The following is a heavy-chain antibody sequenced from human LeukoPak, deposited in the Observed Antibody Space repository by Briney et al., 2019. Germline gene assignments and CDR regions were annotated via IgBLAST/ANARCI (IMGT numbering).Heavy chain of an antibody. CDR3: ARDYYYDSSGQHDY. CDR2: ISAYNGNT. J-gene: IGHJ4*02. Sequence: ASVKVSCKASGYTFTSYGISWVRQAPGQGLEWMGWISAYNGNTNYAQKLQGRVTMTTDTFTSTAYMELRSLRSDDTAVYYCARDYYYDSSGQHDYWGQGTLVTVSS. V-gene: IGHV1-18*01. CDR1: GYTFTSYG. D-gene: IGHD3-22*01.